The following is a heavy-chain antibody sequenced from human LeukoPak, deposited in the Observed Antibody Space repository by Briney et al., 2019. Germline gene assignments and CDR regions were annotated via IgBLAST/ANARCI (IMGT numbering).Heavy chain of an antibody. CDR1: GGTFSSYT. CDR3: ARESSLSQGVPFDY. J-gene: IGHJ4*02. CDR2: IIPILGIA. V-gene: IGHV1-69*04. D-gene: IGHD2-2*01. Sequence: SVKVSCKASGGTFSSYTISWVRQAPGQGLEWMGRIIPILGIANYAQKFQGRATITADKSTSTAYMELSSLRSEDTAVYYCARESSLSQGVPFDYWGQGTLVTVSS.